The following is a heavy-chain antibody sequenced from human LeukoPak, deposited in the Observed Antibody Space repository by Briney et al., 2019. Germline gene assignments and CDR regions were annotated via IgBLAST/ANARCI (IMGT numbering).Heavy chain of an antibody. Sequence: PGGSLRLSCAASGFTFSSYSMNWVRQAPGKGLEWVSYISSSSSTIYYADSVKGRFTISRDNAKNSLYLQMNSLRAEDTAVYYCARDLLSRSYYYYGMDVWGQGTTVTVSS. CDR1: GFTFSSYS. V-gene: IGHV3-48*04. J-gene: IGHJ6*02. CDR3: ARDLLSRSYYYYGMDV. D-gene: IGHD2-15*01. CDR2: ISSSSSTI.